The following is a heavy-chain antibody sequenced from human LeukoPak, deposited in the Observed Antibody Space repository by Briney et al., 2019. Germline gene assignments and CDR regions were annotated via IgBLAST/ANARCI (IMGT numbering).Heavy chain of an antibody. D-gene: IGHD4-17*01. V-gene: IGHV3-7*01. Sequence: PGGSLRLSCAASRFTFSDYYMTWVRQAPGRGLEWVANIKEDGSEKNYVDSVKGRFTISRDNAKNSLYLQMNSLRGEDTAVYYCARRSYGAYYWGQGTLVTVSS. CDR3: ARRSYGAYY. J-gene: IGHJ4*02. CDR1: RFTFSDYY. CDR2: IKEDGSEK.